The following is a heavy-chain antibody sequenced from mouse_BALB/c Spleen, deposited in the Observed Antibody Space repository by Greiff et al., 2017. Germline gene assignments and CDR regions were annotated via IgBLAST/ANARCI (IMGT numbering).Heavy chain of an antibody. J-gene: IGHJ4*01. Sequence: DVKLVESGGGLVQPGGSRKLSCAASGFTFSSFGMHWVRQAPEKGLEWVAYISSGSSTIYYADTVKGRFTISRDNPKNTLFLQMTSLRSEDTAMYYCAREGLGPYYAMDYWGQGTSVTVSS. CDR3: AREGLGPYYAMDY. CDR1: GFTFSSFG. CDR2: ISSGSSTI. D-gene: IGHD4-1*01. V-gene: IGHV5-17*02.